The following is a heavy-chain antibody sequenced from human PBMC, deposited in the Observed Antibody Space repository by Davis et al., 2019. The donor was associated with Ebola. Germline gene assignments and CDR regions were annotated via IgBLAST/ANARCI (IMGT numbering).Heavy chain of an antibody. V-gene: IGHV5-51*01. CDR1: GYRFTSYW. CDR2: IYPGDSDT. D-gene: IGHD3-3*01. CDR3: ARQTIFGVVEDY. J-gene: IGHJ4*02. Sequence: GESLKISCKGSGYRFTSYWIGWVRQMPGKGLEWMGIIYPGDSDTRYSPSFQGQVTISADKSIRTAYLQWNSLKASDSAMYYCARQTIFGVVEDYWGQGTLVTVSS.